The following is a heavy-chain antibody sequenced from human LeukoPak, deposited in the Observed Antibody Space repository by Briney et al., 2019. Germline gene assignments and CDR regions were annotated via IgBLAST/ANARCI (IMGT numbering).Heavy chain of an antibody. J-gene: IGHJ4*02. CDR1: GFTFSSYS. V-gene: IGHV3-21*01. Sequence: PGGCLRLSCAASGFTFSSYSMNWVRQAPGKGLEWVSSISSSSSYIYYADSVKGRFTISRDNAKNSLYLQMNSLRAEDTAVYYCARLGYCSSTSCYAFDYWGQGTLVTVSS. CDR2: ISSSSSYI. CDR3: ARLGYCSSTSCYAFDY. D-gene: IGHD2-2*01.